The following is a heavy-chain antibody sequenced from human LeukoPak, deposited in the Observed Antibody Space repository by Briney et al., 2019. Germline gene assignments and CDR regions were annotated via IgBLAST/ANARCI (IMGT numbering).Heavy chain of an antibody. CDR3: ARGLRGFWSGYYTYNWFDP. Sequence: ASVKVSCKVSGYTLTELSMHWVRQAPGKGLEWMGGFDPEDGETIYAQKFQGRVTMTEDTSTDTAYMELSSLRPEDTAVYYCARGLRGFWSGYYTYNWFDPWGQGTLVTVSS. V-gene: IGHV1-24*01. CDR2: FDPEDGET. D-gene: IGHD3-3*01. CDR1: GYTLTELS. J-gene: IGHJ5*02.